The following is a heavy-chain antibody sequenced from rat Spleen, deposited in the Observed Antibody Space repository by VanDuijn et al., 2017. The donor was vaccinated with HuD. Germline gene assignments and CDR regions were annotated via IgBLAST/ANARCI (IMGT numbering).Heavy chain of an antibody. J-gene: IGHJ2*01. CDR1: GFTFSDYY. CDR2: ISFDGTST. V-gene: IGHV5-7*01. Sequence: EVQLVETGGGLVQPGRSLKLSCTATGFTFSDYYMAWVRQTPTKGLEWVATISFDGTSTYYRDSVKGRFTISRDNAKSTLYLQMDSLRSEDTATYYCARQGYYDGYYHLDYWGQGVMVTVSS. D-gene: IGHD1-12*03. CDR3: ARQGYYDGYYHLDY.